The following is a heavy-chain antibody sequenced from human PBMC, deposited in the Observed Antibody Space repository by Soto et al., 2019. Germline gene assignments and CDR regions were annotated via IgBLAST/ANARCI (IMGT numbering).Heavy chain of an antibody. CDR2: NYYSGST. CDR3: ARASYDFWSGLPKSWFDP. CDR1: GGSISSYY. Sequence: SETLSLTCTVSGGSISSYYWSWIRQPPGKGLEWIGYNYYSGSTNYNPSLKSRVTISVDTSKNQFSLKLSSVTAADTAVYYCARASYDFWSGLPKSWFDPWGQGTLVTVSS. D-gene: IGHD3-3*01. V-gene: IGHV4-59*01. J-gene: IGHJ5*02.